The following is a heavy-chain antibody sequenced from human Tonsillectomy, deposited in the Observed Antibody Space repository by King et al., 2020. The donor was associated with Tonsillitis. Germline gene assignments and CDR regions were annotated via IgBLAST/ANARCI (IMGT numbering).Heavy chain of an antibody. J-gene: IGHJ5*02. V-gene: IGHV1-18*01. CDR3: AEVLGYCSSSSCYYWFDT. CDR1: DYTFSSFG. D-gene: IGHD2-2*01. Sequence: QLVQSGAEVKKPGASVKVSCKGSDYTFSSFGITWVRQAPGQGLEWMGWISIYNGNTTYVQKFQCRVTMTTDTPTSTAYMELRSLRSDDTAVYYCAEVLGYCSSSSCYYWFDTWGQGTLVTVSS. CDR2: ISIYNGNT.